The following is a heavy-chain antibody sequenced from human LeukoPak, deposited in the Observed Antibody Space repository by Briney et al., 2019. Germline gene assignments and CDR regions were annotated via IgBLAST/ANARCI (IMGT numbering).Heavy chain of an antibody. V-gene: IGHV4-59*01. CDR2: IYYSGST. Sequence: ASGTLSLTCAAYGGSFSGYYWSWIRQPPGKGLEWIGYIYYSGSTNYNPSLKSRVTISVDTSKNQFSLKLSSVTAADTAVYYCARGFQWLDKAFDIWGQGTMVTVSS. D-gene: IGHD6-19*01. J-gene: IGHJ3*02. CDR3: ARGFQWLDKAFDI. CDR1: GGSFSGYY.